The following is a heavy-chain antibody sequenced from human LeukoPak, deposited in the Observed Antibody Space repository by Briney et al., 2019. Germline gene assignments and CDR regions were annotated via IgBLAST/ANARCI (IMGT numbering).Heavy chain of an antibody. Sequence: SETLSLTCTVSGASISSSSYYWGWIRQPPGKGLEWIGSIYYSGSTYYNPSLKSRVTISVDTSKNQFSLKLSSVTAADTAVYYCARHGPGGYYYMDVWGKGTTVTISS. D-gene: IGHD2-15*01. J-gene: IGHJ6*03. CDR2: IYYSGST. CDR1: GASISSSSYY. V-gene: IGHV4-39*01. CDR3: ARHGPGGYYYMDV.